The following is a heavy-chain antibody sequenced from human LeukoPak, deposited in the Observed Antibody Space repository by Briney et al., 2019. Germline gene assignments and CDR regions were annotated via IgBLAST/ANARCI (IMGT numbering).Heavy chain of an antibody. V-gene: IGHV3-30*03. CDR2: ISYDGSDK. Sequence: GGSLRLSCAASGFTFSSHGLHWVRQAPGKGPEWVAVISYDGSDKYYADSVKDRFTISRDNSKNTLYLQMNSLRAEDTAVYYCARDGGSSGPGFDYWGQGTLVTVSS. CDR3: ARDGGSSGPGFDY. J-gene: IGHJ4*02. CDR1: GFTFSSHG. D-gene: IGHD6-19*01.